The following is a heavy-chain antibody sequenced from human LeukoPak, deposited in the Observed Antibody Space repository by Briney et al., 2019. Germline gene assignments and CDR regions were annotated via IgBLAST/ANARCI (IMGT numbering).Heavy chain of an antibody. CDR3: AKDMRTLDAFDV. CDR2: ISSSGSFT. J-gene: IGHJ3*01. D-gene: IGHD1-14*01. Sequence: GGSLRLSCAASGFTVSSNYMSWVRQAPGKGLEWVSAISSSGSFTYYGDSVKGRFTISRDNSKNTLYLQMNSLRAEDTAVYYCAKDMRTLDAFDVWGQGTMVTVSS. V-gene: IGHV3-23*01. CDR1: GFTVSSNY.